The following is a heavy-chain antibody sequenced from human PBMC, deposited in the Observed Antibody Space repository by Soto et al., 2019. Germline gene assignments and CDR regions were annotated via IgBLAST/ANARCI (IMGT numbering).Heavy chain of an antibody. V-gene: IGHV5-51*01. CDR2: IYPGDSDT. J-gene: IGHJ5*02. CDR1: GYSFTSYW. D-gene: IGHD3-3*01. CDR3: ARHRITIFGVVITGWFDP. Sequence: ESLKISCKGSGYSFTSYWIGWVRQMPGKGLEWMGIIYPGDSDTRYSPSFQGQVTISADKSISTAYLQWSSLKASDTAMYYCARHRITIFGVVITGWFDPWGQGTLVTVSS.